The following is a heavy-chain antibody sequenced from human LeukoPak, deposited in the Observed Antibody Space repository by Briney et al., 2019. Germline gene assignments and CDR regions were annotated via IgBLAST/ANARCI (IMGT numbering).Heavy chain of an antibody. J-gene: IGHJ3*02. CDR2: INNDGSVT. CDR3: ARDYDSSGYYEADAFDI. V-gene: IGHV3-74*01. CDR1: GFTFSRYW. Sequence: PGGSLRLSCAASGFTFSRYWMHWVRQAPGKGLVWVSRINNDGSVTTYADSVKGRFTISRDNAKNTLYLQMNSLRAADTAIYYCARDYDSSGYYEADAFDIWGQGTMVTVSS. D-gene: IGHD3-22*01.